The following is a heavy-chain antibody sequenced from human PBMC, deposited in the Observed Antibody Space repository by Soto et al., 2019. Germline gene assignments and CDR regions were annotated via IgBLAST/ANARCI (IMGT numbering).Heavy chain of an antibody. Sequence: SETLSLTCTVSGDFIRSYYWTWIRQPPGKGLEWIGYIYNNGGTNYNPSLKSRVTVSMDTSKNQFFLKLTSVTAADTAVYYCARDHSYYYDSSGFRPYAFDIWGQGTMVTVSS. CDR2: IYNNGGT. D-gene: IGHD3-22*01. V-gene: IGHV4-59*01. CDR3: ARDHSYYYDSSGFRPYAFDI. CDR1: GDFIRSYY. J-gene: IGHJ3*02.